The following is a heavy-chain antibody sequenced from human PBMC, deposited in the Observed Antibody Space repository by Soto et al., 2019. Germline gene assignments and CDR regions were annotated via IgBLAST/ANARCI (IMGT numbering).Heavy chain of an antibody. V-gene: IGHV3-74*01. J-gene: IGHJ3*01. CDR3: ARGDRGAFDL. D-gene: IGHD1-26*01. Sequence: EVQLVESGGGLVRPGGSLRLSCAASGFTFSYYWMHWVRQAPGKGLVWVSRIHSDGSSTTYADFVKGRFIISRDNARNTVGLPMNSVRVEDTAVYYCARGDRGAFDLWGQVTVVTLSS. CDR1: GFTFSYYW. CDR2: IHSDGSST.